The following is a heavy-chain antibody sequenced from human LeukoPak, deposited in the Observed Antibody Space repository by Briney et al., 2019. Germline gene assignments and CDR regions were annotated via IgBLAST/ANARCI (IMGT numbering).Heavy chain of an antibody. CDR1: GYNFTGNP. V-gene: IGHV1-3*03. CDR3: ARERYYYDSRGYVHHAFDI. Sequence: GASVKVSCKASGYNFTGNPIHWVRQAPGQRLEWMGWINTGNGHTKYSHDFQGRVIFTRDTSASTASMDLSSLRSEDMAVYYCARERYYYDSRGYVHHAFDIWGQGSRVTVSS. D-gene: IGHD3-22*01. CDR2: INTGNGHT. J-gene: IGHJ3*02.